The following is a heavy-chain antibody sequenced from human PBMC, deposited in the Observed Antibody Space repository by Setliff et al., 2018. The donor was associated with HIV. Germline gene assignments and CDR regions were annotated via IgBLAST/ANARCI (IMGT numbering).Heavy chain of an antibody. D-gene: IGHD3-22*01. CDR3: ARGVNYYDSSGYAPDAFDI. Sequence: SVKVSCKASGGTFSSYAISWVRQAPGQGLEWMGGIIPILGIVNYAQKFQGRVTITTDESTSTAYMELSSLRSEDTAVYYCARGVNYYDSSGYAPDAFDIWGQGTMVTVSS. CDR2: IIPILGIV. J-gene: IGHJ3*02. CDR1: GGTFSSYA. V-gene: IGHV1-69*10.